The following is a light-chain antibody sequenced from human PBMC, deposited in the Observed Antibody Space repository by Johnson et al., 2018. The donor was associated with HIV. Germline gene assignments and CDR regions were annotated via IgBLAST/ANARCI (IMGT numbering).Light chain of an antibody. CDR2: ENN. CDR1: SSNIGNNY. J-gene: IGLJ1*01. V-gene: IGLV1-51*02. Sequence: QSVLTQPPSVSAAPGQKVTIFCSGSSSNIGNNYVSWYQQLPGTAPKLLIYENNKRPSGIPDRFSGSKSGTSATLGITGLQTGAEADYYCGTWDSSLSAHVFGTGTKVTVL. CDR3: GTWDSSLSAHV.